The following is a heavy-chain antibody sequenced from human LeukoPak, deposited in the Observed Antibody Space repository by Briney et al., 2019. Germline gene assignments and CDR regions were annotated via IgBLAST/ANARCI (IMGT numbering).Heavy chain of an antibody. CDR2: IYSGGLT. CDR3: AKVGGSYSAYFDY. J-gene: IGHJ4*02. V-gene: IGHV3-53*01. D-gene: IGHD1-26*01. Sequence: GGSLRLSCAASGFTVSPNYMTWVRQAPGKGLEWVSVIYSGGLTYYADSVKGRFTLSRGNSKNTLYLQMNSLRAEDTAVYYCAKVGGSYSAYFDYWGQGTLVTVSS. CDR1: GFTVSPNY.